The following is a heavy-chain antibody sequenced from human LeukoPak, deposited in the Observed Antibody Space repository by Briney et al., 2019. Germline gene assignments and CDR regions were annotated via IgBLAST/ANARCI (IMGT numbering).Heavy chain of an antibody. D-gene: IGHD6-6*01. V-gene: IGHV4-59*01. Sequence: SETLSLTCTVSGGSISSYYWSWIRQPPGKGLEWIGYIYYSGSTNYSPSLKSRVTISVDTSKNQFSLKLSSVTAADTAVYYCARSYSSSLDYWGQGTLVTVSS. CDR3: ARSYSSSLDY. CDR2: IYYSGST. CDR1: GGSISSYY. J-gene: IGHJ4*02.